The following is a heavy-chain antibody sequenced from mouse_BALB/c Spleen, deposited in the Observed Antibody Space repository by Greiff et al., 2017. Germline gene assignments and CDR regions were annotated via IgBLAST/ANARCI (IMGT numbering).Heavy chain of an antibody. D-gene: IGHD2-2*01. CDR3: AREGYDGFDY. J-gene: IGHJ2*01. V-gene: IGHV5-6-5*01. CDR1: GFTFSSYA. CDR2: ISSGGST. Sequence: EVKVVESGGGLVKPGGSLKLSCAASGFTFSSYAMSWVRQTPEKRLEWVASISSGGSTYYADSVKGRFTISRDNARNILYLQMSSLRSEDTAMYYCAREGYDGFDYWGQGTTLTVSS.